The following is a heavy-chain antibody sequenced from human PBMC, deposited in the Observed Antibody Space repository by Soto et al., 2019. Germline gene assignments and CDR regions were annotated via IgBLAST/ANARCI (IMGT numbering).Heavy chain of an antibody. Sequence: SETLSLTCAVSGYSISSGYYWGWIRQPPGKGLEWIGSIYHSGSTYYNPSLKSRVTISVDTSKNQFSLKLSSVTAADTAVYYCARGLSGGNSEWLNPCGQGTLVTVYS. CDR1: GYSISSGYY. CDR3: ARGLSGGNSEWLNP. CDR2: IYHSGST. V-gene: IGHV4-38-2*01. J-gene: IGHJ5*02. D-gene: IGHD2-21*02.